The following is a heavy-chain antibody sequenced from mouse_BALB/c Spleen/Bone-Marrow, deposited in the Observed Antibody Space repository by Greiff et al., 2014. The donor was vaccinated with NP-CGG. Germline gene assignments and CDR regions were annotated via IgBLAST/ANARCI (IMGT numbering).Heavy chain of an antibody. J-gene: IGHJ2*01. CDR3: ARGTTVYYFDY. CDR1: GYAFTNYL. CDR2: IYPGSGGT. V-gene: IGHV1-54*01. D-gene: IGHD1-1*01. Sequence: QVQLQQSGAELVRPGTSVKVSCKASGYAFTNYLIEWVKQRPGQGLEWIGVIYPGSGGTNYNEKFRDKATLTADKSSSTAYTQLSSLTSDDSAVYFCARGTTVYYFDYWGQGTTLTVSS.